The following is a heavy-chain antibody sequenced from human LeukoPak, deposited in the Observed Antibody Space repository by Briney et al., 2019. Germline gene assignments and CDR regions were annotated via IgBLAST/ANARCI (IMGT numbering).Heavy chain of an antibody. Sequence: PGGSLRLSCAASGFTVSGNYMSWVRQTPGKGLEWVSTIYYSGGDTYSADSVKGRFTISRDNSRNMVYLQMNSLRAEDTAVYYCAKDHGAAVVPRRFDYWGRGTMVIVSS. D-gene: IGHD2-21*01. CDR2: IYYSGGDT. V-gene: IGHV3-53*01. CDR3: AKDHGAAVVPRRFDY. J-gene: IGHJ4*02. CDR1: GFTVSGNY.